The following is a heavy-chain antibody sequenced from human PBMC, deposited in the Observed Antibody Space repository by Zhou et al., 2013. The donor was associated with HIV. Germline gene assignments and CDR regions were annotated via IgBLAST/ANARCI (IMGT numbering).Heavy chain of an antibody. J-gene: IGHJ6*03. D-gene: IGHD2-15*01. V-gene: IGHV1-69*05. CDR3: ARDEGRYCSGGSCYSRSYYYYMDV. CDR1: GGTFSSYA. Sequence: QVQLVQSGAEVKKPGSSVKVSCKASGGTFSSYAISWVRQAPGQGLEWMGGIIPIFGTANYAQKFQGRVTITTDESTSTAYMELSSLRSEDTAVYYCARDEGRYCSGGSCYSRSYYYYMDVWGKGTTVTVSS. CDR2: IIPIFGTA.